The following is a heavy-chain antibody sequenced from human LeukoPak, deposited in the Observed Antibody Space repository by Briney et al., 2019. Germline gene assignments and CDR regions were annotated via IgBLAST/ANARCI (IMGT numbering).Heavy chain of an antibody. CDR1: GGSISSSSYY. Sequence: SETLSLTCTVSGGSISSSSYYWGWIRQPPGKGLEWIGSIYYSGSTYYNPSLKSRVTISVDTSKNQFSLKLSSVTAADTAVYXXAGAGRAYCSSTSCLRFDYWGQGTLVTVSS. V-gene: IGHV4-39*07. D-gene: IGHD2-2*01. CDR2: IYYSGST. J-gene: IGHJ4*02. CDR3: AGAGRAYCSSTSCLRFDY.